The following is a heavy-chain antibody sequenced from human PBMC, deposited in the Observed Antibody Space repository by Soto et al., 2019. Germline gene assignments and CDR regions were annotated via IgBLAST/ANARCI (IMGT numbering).Heavy chain of an antibody. Sequence: QVHLVHSGAEVKKPGSSVKVSCRASGGTFSRSSIAWVRQAPGQGLEWMGGIAPLYGTANSAQRLQGRVTITAHESTGTAYMELSGLRAEDTAVYYCAREIRYYGWGIFDSWGQGTLVIVSA. D-gene: IGHD3-10*01. V-gene: IGHV1-69*01. J-gene: IGHJ4*02. CDR1: GGTFSRSS. CDR2: IAPLYGTA. CDR3: AREIRYYGWGIFDS.